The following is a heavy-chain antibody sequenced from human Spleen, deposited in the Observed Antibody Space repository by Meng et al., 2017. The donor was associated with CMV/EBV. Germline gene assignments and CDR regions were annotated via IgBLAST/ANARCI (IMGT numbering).Heavy chain of an antibody. J-gene: IGHJ6*02. Sequence: GGSLRLSCAASGFTFSSYGMHWVRQAPGKGLEWVAFIRYDGSNKYYADSVKGRFTISRDNSKNTLYLQMNSLRAEDTAVYYCAKLPVAYYYDSSGYTGMDVWGQGTTVTVSS. CDR2: IRYDGSNK. CDR1: GFTFSSYG. D-gene: IGHD3-22*01. V-gene: IGHV3-30*02. CDR3: AKLPVAYYYDSSGYTGMDV.